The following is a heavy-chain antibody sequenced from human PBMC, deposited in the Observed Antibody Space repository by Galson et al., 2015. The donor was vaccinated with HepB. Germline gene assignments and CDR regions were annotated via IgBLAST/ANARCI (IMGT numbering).Heavy chain of an antibody. V-gene: IGHV2-5*02. J-gene: IGHJ4*02. CDR3: AHSRAADSMVRD. CDR2: VYWDDDR. CDR1: GFSLSTSGVG. Sequence: PALVKPTQTLTLTCTYSGFSLSTSGVGVGWIRRPPGKALEWLALVYWDDDRRYRPSLKSRLTITKDTSKNQVVLTMANMDPVDTATYYCAHSRAADSMVRDWGQGTLVTVSS. D-gene: IGHD3-22*01.